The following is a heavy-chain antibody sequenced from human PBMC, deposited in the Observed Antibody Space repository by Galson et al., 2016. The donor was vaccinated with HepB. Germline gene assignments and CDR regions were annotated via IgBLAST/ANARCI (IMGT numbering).Heavy chain of an antibody. J-gene: IGHJ4*02. CDR3: ASLSLWVGIGDGPDD. CDR2: IYYSGST. Sequence: SETLSLTCTVSGGSISRSSHYWGWIRQPPGKGLEWIGNIYYSGSTYYSPSLKSRVTISVDTAKNHFFLRLSSVTAADTAVYYCASLSLWVGIGDGPDDWGQGTLVSVSS. V-gene: IGHV4-39*02. CDR1: GGSISRSSHY. D-gene: IGHD1-26*01.